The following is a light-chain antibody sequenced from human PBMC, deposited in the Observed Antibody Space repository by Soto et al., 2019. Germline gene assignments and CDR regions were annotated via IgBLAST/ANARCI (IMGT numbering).Light chain of an antibody. Sequence: EIVMTQSPATLSVSPGERATLSCRASETIDRNLAWYQQKPGQAPRLLIHGASIRATGVPERFSGSGFGTEFTLTISSPQSEDLGIYYCQQYKKWPPLTFGGGTKVEIK. J-gene: IGKJ4*01. CDR3: QQYKKWPPLT. V-gene: IGKV3D-15*01. CDR2: GAS. CDR1: ETIDRN.